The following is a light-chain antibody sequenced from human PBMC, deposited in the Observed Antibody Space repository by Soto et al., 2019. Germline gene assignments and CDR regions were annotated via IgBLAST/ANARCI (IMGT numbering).Light chain of an antibody. Sequence: DIVMTQSPLSLPVTPGEPASISCRSSQSLLYENGYTYFDWYVQKPGQPPQLLIYLGSNRPSGVHDRFSGSVSGTDFTLKISREETEDVGVYYGLQALKPPYTFGQGTKLEIK. CDR1: QSLLYENGYTY. V-gene: IGKV2-28*01. J-gene: IGKJ2*01. CDR2: LGS. CDR3: LQALKPPYT.